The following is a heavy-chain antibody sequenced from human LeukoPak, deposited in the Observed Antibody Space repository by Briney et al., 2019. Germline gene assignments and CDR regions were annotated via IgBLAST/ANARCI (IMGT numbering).Heavy chain of an antibody. CDR1: GYIFTHNW. CDR2: IYPGDSDT. V-gene: IGHV5-51*01. CDR3: VRQTRDGSGSRGYSFDF. D-gene: IGHD3-10*01. J-gene: IGHJ4*02. Sequence: GESLKISCKGSGYIFTHNWIGWVRQMPGKGLEWMGIIYPGDSDTRYSPSFEGQVTISVDKSISTAYLQWSSLKASDTAMYYCVRQTRDGSGSRGYSFDFWGQGTLVTVSS.